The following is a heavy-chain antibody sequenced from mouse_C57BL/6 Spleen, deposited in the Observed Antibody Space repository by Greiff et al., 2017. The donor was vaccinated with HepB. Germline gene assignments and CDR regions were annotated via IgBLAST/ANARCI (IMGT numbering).Heavy chain of an antibody. J-gene: IGHJ3*01. CDR3: ARDRSPYYYGSSYPFAY. CDR1: GFTFSDYY. CDR2: INYDGSST. Sequence: DVKLVESEGGLVQPGRSMKLSCTASGFTFSDYYMAWVRQVPEKGLEWVANINYDGSSTYYLDSLKSRFIISRDNAKNILYLQMSSLKSEDTATYYCARDRSPYYYGSSYPFAYWGQGTLVTVSA. V-gene: IGHV5-16*01. D-gene: IGHD1-1*01.